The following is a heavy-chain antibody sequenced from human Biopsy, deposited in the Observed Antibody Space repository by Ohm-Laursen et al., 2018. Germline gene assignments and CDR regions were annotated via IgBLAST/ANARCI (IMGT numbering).Heavy chain of an antibody. J-gene: IGHJ4*02. Sequence: TLSLTCTVSGVSISVDGYYWAWIRQLPGKGLDWIGYIYHSGTTYYNPSLKSRLTMSVDTSKNESSLRLRSVTAADTAVYFCATFRASWDTTQGGDYWGQGTLVTVSS. CDR3: ATFRASWDTTQGGDY. D-gene: IGHD1-26*01. CDR2: IYHSGTT. CDR1: GVSISVDGYY. V-gene: IGHV4-31*03.